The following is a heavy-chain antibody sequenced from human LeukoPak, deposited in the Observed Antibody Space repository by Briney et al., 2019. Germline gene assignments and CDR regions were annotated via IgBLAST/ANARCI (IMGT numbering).Heavy chain of an antibody. CDR2: VHTSETA. J-gene: IGHJ4*02. V-gene: IGHV4-61*02. CDR3: ARDGYASGSYYDY. D-gene: IGHD1-26*01. CDR1: GASINRGSYF. Sequence: SETLSLTCAVSGASINRGSYFWNWIRQPAGKGLEYIGRVHTSETANYNPSLRSRVAISLDTSMNHCSLRLNSVTAADTAVYYCARDGYASGSYYDYWGQGTLVTVSS.